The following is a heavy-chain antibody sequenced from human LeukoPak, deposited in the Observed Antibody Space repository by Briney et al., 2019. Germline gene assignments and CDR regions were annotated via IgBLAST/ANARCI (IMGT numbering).Heavy chain of an antibody. CDR1: GYTFTSYD. CDR2: MNPNSGNT. V-gene: IGHV1-8*01. D-gene: IGHD3-3*01. Sequence: ASVKVSCKASGYTFTSYDINWVRQATGQGLEWMGWMNPNSGNTGYAQKSQGRVTMTRNTSISTAYMELSSLRSEDTAVYYCARGAAPGYDFWSGYYGGTNWFDPWGQGTLVTVSS. J-gene: IGHJ5*02. CDR3: ARGAAPGYDFWSGYYGGTNWFDP.